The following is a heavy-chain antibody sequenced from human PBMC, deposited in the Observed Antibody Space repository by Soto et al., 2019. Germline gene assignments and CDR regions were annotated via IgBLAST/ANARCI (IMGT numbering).Heavy chain of an antibody. Sequence: PSSTXSLTGTFSVWSIISGCYCLSWIRQHPGNVLDWIGYIYYSGSTYYNPSLKSLVTISIDTSKNQFSLKLSSVTAADTAVYYCARHFIRGPGTERWYYGMEVWGQGTTV. D-gene: IGHD3-10*01. CDR3: ARHFIRGPGTERWYYGMEV. V-gene: IGHV4-31*01. CDR2: IYYSGST. CDR1: VWSIISGCYC. J-gene: IGHJ6*01.